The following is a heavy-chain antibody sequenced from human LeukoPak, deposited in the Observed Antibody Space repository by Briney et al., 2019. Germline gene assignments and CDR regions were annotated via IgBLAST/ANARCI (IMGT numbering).Heavy chain of an antibody. Sequence: PGGSLRLSCAASGFTFSSYDMHWVRQATGKGLEWVSAIGTAGDTYYPGSVKGRFTISRENAKNSLYLQMNSLRAGDTAVYYCAREGRYYDFWSGYYTGFQESASYYYYMDVWGKGTTVTVSS. V-gene: IGHV3-13*01. CDR3: AREGRYYDFWSGYYTGFQESASYYYYMDV. D-gene: IGHD3-3*01. CDR1: GFTFSSYD. J-gene: IGHJ6*03. CDR2: IGTAGDT.